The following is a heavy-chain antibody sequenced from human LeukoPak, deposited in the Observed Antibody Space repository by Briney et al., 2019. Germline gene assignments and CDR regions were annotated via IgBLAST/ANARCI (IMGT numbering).Heavy chain of an antibody. CDR3: ARGVYAFDV. Sequence: GGSLRLSCAASGFTFDDYAMHWVRQAPGKGLEWVSSISWNSGSIGYADSVKGRFTISRDNAKNSLYLQMNSLRAEDTALYYCARGVYAFDVWGQGTLITVSS. CDR2: ISWNSGSI. D-gene: IGHD2-8*01. J-gene: IGHJ3*01. V-gene: IGHV3-9*01. CDR1: GFTFDDYA.